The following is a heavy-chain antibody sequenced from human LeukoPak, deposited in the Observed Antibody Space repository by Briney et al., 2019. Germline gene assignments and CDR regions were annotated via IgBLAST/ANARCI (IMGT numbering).Heavy chain of an antibody. Sequence: GGSLRLSCAASGFTFSSYDMHWVRQATGKGLEWVSAIGTAGDTYYPGSVKGRFTISRENAKNSLCLQMNSLRAGDTAVYYCARVNYYSGYDYFDYWGQGTLVTVSS. J-gene: IGHJ4*02. CDR3: ARVNYYSGYDYFDY. V-gene: IGHV3-13*01. CDR2: IGTAGDT. CDR1: GFTFSSYD. D-gene: IGHD5-12*01.